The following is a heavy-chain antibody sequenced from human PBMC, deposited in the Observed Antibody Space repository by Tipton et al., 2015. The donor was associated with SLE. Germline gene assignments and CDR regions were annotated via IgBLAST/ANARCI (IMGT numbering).Heavy chain of an antibody. V-gene: IGHV4-59*01. CDR3: ATLDFWSGYRVDY. CDR2: VYDIDFT. Sequence: TLSLTCTVSGASISTYYWSWIRQPPGKGLEWIGNVYDIDFTNYNPSLQSRVTISLDTSKNQFSLNLSSVTAADTAVYYCATLDFWSGYRVDYWGQGTLVTVSS. J-gene: IGHJ4*02. D-gene: IGHD3-3*01. CDR1: GASISTYY.